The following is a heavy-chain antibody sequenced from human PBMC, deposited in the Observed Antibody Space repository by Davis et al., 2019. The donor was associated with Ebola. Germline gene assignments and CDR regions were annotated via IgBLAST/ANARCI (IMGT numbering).Heavy chain of an antibody. V-gene: IGHV1-58*01. Sequence: SVKVSCKASGFTFTSSAVQWVRQARGQRLEWIGWIVVGSGNTNYAQKFQERVTITRDMSTSTAYMELSSLRAEDTAVYYCARDSVVVVPAAVSWYWFDPWGQGTLVTVSS. CDR2: IVVGSGNT. CDR1: GFTFTSSA. CDR3: ARDSVVVVPAAVSWYWFDP. J-gene: IGHJ5*02. D-gene: IGHD2-2*01.